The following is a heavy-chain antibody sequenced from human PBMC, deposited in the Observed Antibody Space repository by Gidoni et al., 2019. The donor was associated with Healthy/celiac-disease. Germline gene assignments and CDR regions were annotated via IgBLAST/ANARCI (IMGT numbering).Heavy chain of an antibody. CDR1: GWSFSGYY. D-gene: IGHD6-6*01. J-gene: IGHJ4*02. CDR3: ARGSSSSPFVY. Sequence: QVQPQQWGAGPLKPSGTLSPPFAVHGWSFSGYYWRWIRQPPGKGLEWIGEINHSGSTNYNPTLKSPVTISVDTAKNQFSLKRGSETAADTAVYYCARGSSSSPFVYWGQGTLVTVSS. CDR2: INHSGST. V-gene: IGHV4-34*01.